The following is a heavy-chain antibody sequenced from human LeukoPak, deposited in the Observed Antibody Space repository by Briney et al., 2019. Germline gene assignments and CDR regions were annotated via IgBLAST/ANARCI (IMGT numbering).Heavy chain of an antibody. CDR2: INHSGST. CDR3: ARASRGGFDY. Sequence: SETLSLTCAVYGGSFSGYYWSWIRQPPGKGLEWIGEINHSGSTNYNPSLKSRVTISVDTSKNQFSLKLSSVTAADTAVYYCARASRGGFDYWGQGTLVTVSS. V-gene: IGHV4-34*01. CDR1: GGSFSGYY. J-gene: IGHJ4*02. D-gene: IGHD6-13*01.